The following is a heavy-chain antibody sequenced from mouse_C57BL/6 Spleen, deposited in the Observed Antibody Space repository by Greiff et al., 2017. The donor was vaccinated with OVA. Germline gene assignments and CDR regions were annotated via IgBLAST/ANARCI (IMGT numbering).Heavy chain of an antibody. V-gene: IGHV1-53*01. CDR3: ARSLYDYPAMDY. Sequence: QVQLQQPGTELVKPGASVKLPCKASGYTFTSYWMHWVKQRPGQGLEWIGNINPSNGGTNYNEKFKSKATLTVDKSSSTAYMQLSSLTSEDSAVYYCARSLYDYPAMDYWGQGTSVTVSS. D-gene: IGHD2-4*01. J-gene: IGHJ4*01. CDR2: INPSNGGT. CDR1: GYTFTSYW.